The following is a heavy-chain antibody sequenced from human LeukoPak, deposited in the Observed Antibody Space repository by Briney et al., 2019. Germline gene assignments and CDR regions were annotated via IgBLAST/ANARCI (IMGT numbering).Heavy chain of an antibody. CDR3: AKIAGWGNWFDP. Sequence: GGSLRLSCAASGFTLSSYAMSWVRQAPGKGLEWVSAISDTGNTYHADSVKGRFTISRDNSKNTLYLQMNSLRAEDTAVYYCAKIAGWGNWFDPWGQGTLVTVSS. J-gene: IGHJ5*02. CDR1: GFTLSSYA. V-gene: IGHV3-23*01. D-gene: IGHD2-21*01. CDR2: ISDTGNT.